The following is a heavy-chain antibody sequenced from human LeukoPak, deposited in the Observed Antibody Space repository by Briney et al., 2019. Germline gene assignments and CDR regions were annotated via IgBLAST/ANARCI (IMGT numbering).Heavy chain of an antibody. D-gene: IGHD3-16*01. V-gene: IGHV3-23*01. CDR1: GFTFSSYA. J-gene: IGHJ4*02. CDR3: AKEKIGDRVPYFDY. CDR2: ISGSGGST. Sequence: GGSLRLSCAAPGFTFSSYAMSWVRQAPGKGLEWVSAISGSGGSTYYADSVKGRFAISRDNSKNTLYLQMNSLRAEDTAVYYCAKEKIGDRVPYFDYWGQGTLVTVSS.